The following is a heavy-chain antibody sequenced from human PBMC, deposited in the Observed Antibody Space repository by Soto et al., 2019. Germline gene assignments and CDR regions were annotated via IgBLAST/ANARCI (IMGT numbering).Heavy chain of an antibody. CDR1: GFTFSSYS. D-gene: IGHD1-26*01. Sequence: EVQLVESGGGLVKPGGSLRLSCAASGFTFSSYSMNWVRQAPGKGLEWVSSISSSSSYIYYADSVKGRFTISRDNAKNPLYLQMNSLRAEDTAVYYCARGNSENTSYYYYYGMDVWGQGTTVTVSS. CDR2: ISSSSSYI. V-gene: IGHV3-21*01. CDR3: ARGNSENTSYYYYYGMDV. J-gene: IGHJ6*02.